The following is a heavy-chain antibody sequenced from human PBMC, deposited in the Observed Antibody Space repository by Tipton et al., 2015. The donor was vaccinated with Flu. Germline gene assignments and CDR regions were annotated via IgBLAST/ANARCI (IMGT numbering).Heavy chain of an antibody. CDR2: IYYSGRT. Sequence: GLVKPSETLSLTCTDSGGSISSSSYNWGWIRQPPGKGLEWIGSIYYSGRTYYNPSLKSRVTMSVDTSKSQFSLKLRSVTAADTAVYYCARLSYYDVDLKNFYFDYWDQGTLVTVSP. CDR1: GGSISSSSYN. CDR3: ARLSYYDVDLKNFYFDY. V-gene: IGHV4-39*01. J-gene: IGHJ4*02. D-gene: IGHD3-10*02.